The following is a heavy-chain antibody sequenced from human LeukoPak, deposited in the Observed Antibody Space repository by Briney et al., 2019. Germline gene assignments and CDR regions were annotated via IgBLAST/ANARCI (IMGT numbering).Heavy chain of an antibody. V-gene: IGHV4-39*07. J-gene: IGHJ6*03. Sequence: PSETLSLTCTVSGGSISSSSYYWGWIRQPPGKGLEWIGSIYYSGSTYYNPSLKSRVTISVDTSKNQFSLKLSSVTAADTAVYYCARFYTGVTNYYYYYYYMDVWGKGTTVTVSS. CDR3: ARFYTGVTNYYYYYYYMDV. D-gene: IGHD1-7*01. CDR2: IYYSGST. CDR1: GGSISSSSYY.